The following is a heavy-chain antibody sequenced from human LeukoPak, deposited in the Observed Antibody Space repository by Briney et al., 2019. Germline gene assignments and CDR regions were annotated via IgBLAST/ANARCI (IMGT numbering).Heavy chain of an antibody. CDR1: GYTFTGYY. D-gene: IGHD3-16*02. J-gene: IGHJ6*02. CDR3: ARDTLMITFGGVIVNYYYYGMDV. V-gene: IGHV1-2*02. CDR2: INPNSGGT. Sequence: ASVKVSCKASGYTFTGYYMHWVRQAPGQGLEWMGWINPNSGGTNYAQKLQGRVTMTTDTSTSTAYMELRSLRSDDTAVYYCARDTLMITFGGVIVNYYYYGMDVWGQGTTVTVSS.